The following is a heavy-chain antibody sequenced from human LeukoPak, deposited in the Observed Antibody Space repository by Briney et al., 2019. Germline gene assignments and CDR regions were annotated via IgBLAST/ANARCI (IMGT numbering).Heavy chain of an antibody. J-gene: IGHJ3*02. D-gene: IGHD5-18*01. Sequence: GGSLRLSCAASGFTFSSYWMHWVRQAPGKGLVWVSRINSDGSSTSYADSVKGRFTISRDNAKNTLYLQMNSLRAEDTAVYYCARAPYTAMVLDAFDIRGQGTMVTVSS. V-gene: IGHV3-74*01. CDR3: ARAPYTAMVLDAFDI. CDR2: INSDGSST. CDR1: GFTFSSYW.